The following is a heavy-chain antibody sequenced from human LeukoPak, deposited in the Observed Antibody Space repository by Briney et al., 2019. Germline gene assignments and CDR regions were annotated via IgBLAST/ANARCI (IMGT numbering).Heavy chain of an antibody. D-gene: IGHD1-26*01. CDR2: IIPIFGTA. J-gene: IGHJ6*03. V-gene: IGHV1-69*13. Sequence: SVKVSCKASGYTFTSYGISWVRQAPGQGLEWMGGIIPIFGTANYAQKFQGRVTITADESTSTAYMELSSLRSEDTAVYYCARVYIVSGTSGSYYYYHYMDVWGKGTTVTVSS. CDR3: ARVYIVSGTSGSYYYYHYMDV. CDR1: GYTFTSYG.